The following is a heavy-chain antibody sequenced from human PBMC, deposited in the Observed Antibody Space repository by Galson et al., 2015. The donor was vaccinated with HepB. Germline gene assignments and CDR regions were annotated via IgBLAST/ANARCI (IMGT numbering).Heavy chain of an antibody. Sequence: SLRLSCAASGFTFSSYEMNWVRQAPGKGLEWVSYISSSGSTIYYADSVKGRFTISRDNAKNSLYLQMNSLRAEDTAVYYCARGQATLYYFDYWGQGTLVTVSS. CDR2: ISSSGSTI. CDR1: GFTFSSYE. D-gene: IGHD5-12*01. J-gene: IGHJ4*02. V-gene: IGHV3-48*03. CDR3: ARGQATLYYFDY.